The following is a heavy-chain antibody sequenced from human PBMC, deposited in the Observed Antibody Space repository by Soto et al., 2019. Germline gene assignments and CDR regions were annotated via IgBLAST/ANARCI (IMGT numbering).Heavy chain of an antibody. CDR3: AIRLTPSVTAMGY. CDR2: ISGDGINK. V-gene: IGHV3-30-3*01. Sequence: VQLVESGGGVVQPGRSLRLSCSASGFTFSDYAINWVRQAPGKGLEWVASISGDGINKYIADSVKGRFIISRDNSKNTVLLQMSSLGPEDTAVYYCAIRLTPSVTAMGYWGQGTLVTVSS. D-gene: IGHD2-21*02. CDR1: GFTFSDYA. J-gene: IGHJ4*02.